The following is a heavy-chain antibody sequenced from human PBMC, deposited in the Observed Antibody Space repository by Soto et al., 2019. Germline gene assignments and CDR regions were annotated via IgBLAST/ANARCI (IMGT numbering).Heavy chain of an antibody. Sequence: VASVKVSCKASGYTFTSYYMHWVRQAPGQGLEWMGIINPSGGSTSYAQKFQGRVTMTRDTSTSTVYMGLSSLRSENTAVYYRARPRGYYRGPDWYYGMDVWGQGTTVSVSS. CDR2: INPSGGST. D-gene: IGHD3-3*01. CDR1: GYTFTSYY. V-gene: IGHV1-46*01. CDR3: ARPRGYYRGPDWYYGMDV. J-gene: IGHJ6*02.